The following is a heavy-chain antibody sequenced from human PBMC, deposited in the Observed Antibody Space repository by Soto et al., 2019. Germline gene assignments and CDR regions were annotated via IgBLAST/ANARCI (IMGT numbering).Heavy chain of an antibody. Sequence: QVQLVQSGAEVKKPGSSVKVSCKASGGTFSSYAISWVRQAPGQGLEWMGGIIPIFGTANYAQKFQGRVTITADESTRTAYNGLTSLKSENTAVQYIASVQTLGITGYYYGMDVWGQGTTVTVSS. D-gene: IGHD1-20*01. CDR1: GGTFSSYA. CDR2: IIPIFGTA. CDR3: ASVQTLGITGYYYGMDV. V-gene: IGHV1-69*12. J-gene: IGHJ6*02.